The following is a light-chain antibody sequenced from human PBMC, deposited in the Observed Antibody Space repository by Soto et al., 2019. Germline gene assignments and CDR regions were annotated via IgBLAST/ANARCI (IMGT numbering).Light chain of an antibody. CDR2: DAS. CDR1: QSVSNNY. J-gene: IGKJ1*01. V-gene: IGKV3-20*01. CDR3: QLYDSSSWT. Sequence: EIVLTQSPGTLSLSPGERATLSWRASQSVSNNYLAWYQQKPGQAPRLLISDASNRATGIPARFSGSGSETDFTLTISRLETEDFAVYYCQLYDSSSWTFGQGTKVDIK.